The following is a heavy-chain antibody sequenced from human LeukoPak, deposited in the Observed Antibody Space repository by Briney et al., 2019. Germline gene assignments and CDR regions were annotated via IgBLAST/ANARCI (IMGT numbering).Heavy chain of an antibody. Sequence: GGSLRLSCAASGFTFDDYAMHWVRHAPGKGLEWVSGISWNSGSIGYADSVKGRFTISRDNAKNSLYLQMNSLRAEDTALYYCAKDISNYYGSGSYSYFDYWGQGTLVTVSS. V-gene: IGHV3-9*01. CDR1: GFTFDDYA. CDR2: ISWNSGSI. J-gene: IGHJ4*02. D-gene: IGHD3-10*01. CDR3: AKDISNYYGSGSYSYFDY.